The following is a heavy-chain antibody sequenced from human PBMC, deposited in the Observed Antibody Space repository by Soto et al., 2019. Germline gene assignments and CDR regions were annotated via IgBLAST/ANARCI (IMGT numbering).Heavy chain of an antibody. CDR3: ARHTWGRQRGWFDP. V-gene: IGHV4-30-2*01. J-gene: IGHJ5*02. Sequence: PSETLSLTCAVSGGSISSGGYSWSWIRQPPGKGLEWIGYIYHSGSTYYNPSLKSRVTISVDRSKNQFSLKLSSVTAADTAVYYCARHTWGRQRGWFDPWGQGTLVTVSS. CDR1: GGSISSGGYS. CDR2: IYHSGST. D-gene: IGHD2-2*01.